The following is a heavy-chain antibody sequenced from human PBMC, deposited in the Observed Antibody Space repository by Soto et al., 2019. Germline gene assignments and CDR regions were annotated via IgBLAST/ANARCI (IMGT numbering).Heavy chain of an antibody. J-gene: IGHJ3*02. D-gene: IGHD6-6*01. Sequence: GGSLRLSCAASGFTFDDYAMHWVRQAPGKGLEWVSGINWNSGSIGYADSVKGRFTISRDNAKNSLYLQMNSLRAEDTALYYCSKDRSYSSSPGGAFDIWGQGTMVTVSS. V-gene: IGHV3-9*01. CDR1: GFTFDDYA. CDR3: SKDRSYSSSPGGAFDI. CDR2: INWNSGSI.